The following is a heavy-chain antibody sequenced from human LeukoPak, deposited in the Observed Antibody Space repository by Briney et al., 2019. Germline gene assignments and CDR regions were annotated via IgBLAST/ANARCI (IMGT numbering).Heavy chain of an antibody. D-gene: IGHD3-22*01. J-gene: IGHJ4*02. V-gene: IGHV3-30-3*01. CDR2: ISYDGSNK. CDR3: AKDATYYDSSGYPDPPDYYFDY. CDR1: GFTFSSYA. Sequence: GGSLRLSCAASGFTFSSYAMHWVRQAPGKGLEWVAVISYDGSNKYYADSVKGRFTISRDNSKNTLYLQMNSLRAEDTAVYYCAKDATYYDSSGYPDPPDYYFDYWGQGTLVTVSS.